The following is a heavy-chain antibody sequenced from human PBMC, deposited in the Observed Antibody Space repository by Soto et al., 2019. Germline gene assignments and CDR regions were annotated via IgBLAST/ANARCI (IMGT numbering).Heavy chain of an antibody. V-gene: IGHV4-30-4*01. D-gene: IGHD3-22*01. CDR2: IYYRGAT. CDR3: ARNIVVVGNHLYYLGMDV. CDR1: GGSISSGDYY. J-gene: IGHJ6*01. Sequence: SETLSLTCSVSGGSISSGDYYWNWIRQPPGKGLEWIGHIYYRGATNYNPSLKSRVTLSVDISKNQFSLKLSSVTAADTAVYYCARNIVVVGNHLYYLGMDVWGQGTTVTVS.